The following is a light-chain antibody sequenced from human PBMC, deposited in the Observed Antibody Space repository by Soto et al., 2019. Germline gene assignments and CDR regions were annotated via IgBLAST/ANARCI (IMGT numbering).Light chain of an antibody. J-gene: IGLJ3*02. V-gene: IGLV2-18*02. CDR1: SSDVGSYNR. CDR2: EVS. CDR3: SSYTSSNTWV. Sequence: QSVLTQPPSVSGSPGQSVTISCTGTSSDVGSYNRVSWHQQPPGTAPKLMIYEVSKRPSGVSNRFSGSKSGNTASLTISGLQAEDEADYYCSSYTSSNTWVFGGGTQLTVL.